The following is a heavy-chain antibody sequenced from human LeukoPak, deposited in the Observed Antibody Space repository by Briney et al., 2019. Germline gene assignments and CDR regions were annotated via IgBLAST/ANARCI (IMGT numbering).Heavy chain of an antibody. V-gene: IGHV4-38-2*02. CDR2: INHSWST. Sequence: TSETLSLTCTVSGYSISSGYYWGWIRQSPGKGLEWIVSINHSWSTYYNPSLKSRVTISVDTSKNQFSLKLTSVTAADTAVYYCARAPGTTFDYWGHGNMVTVSS. J-gene: IGHJ4*01. CDR3: ARAPGTTFDY. D-gene: IGHD4-17*01. CDR1: GYSISSGYY.